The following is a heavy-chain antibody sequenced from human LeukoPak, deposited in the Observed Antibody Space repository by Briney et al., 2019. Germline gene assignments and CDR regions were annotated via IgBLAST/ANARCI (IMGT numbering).Heavy chain of an antibody. CDR3: AKDHTSGGTSSDAFDI. CDR2: ISGSGGST. Sequence: PGGSLRLSCAASGFTFSSYAMSWVRQAPGKGLEWVSAISGSGGSTYYADSVKGRFTISRDNSKNTLYLQMNSLRAEDTAVYYCAKDHTSGGTSSDAFDIWGQGIMVTVSS. CDR1: GFTFSSYA. V-gene: IGHV3-23*01. J-gene: IGHJ3*02. D-gene: IGHD2-15*01.